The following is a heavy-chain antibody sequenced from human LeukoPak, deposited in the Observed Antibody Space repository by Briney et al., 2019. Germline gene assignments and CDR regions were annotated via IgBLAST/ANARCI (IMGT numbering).Heavy chain of an antibody. Sequence: ASVKVSCKASGYTFTSYYMHWVRQAPGQGLEWMGWMNPNSGNTGYAQKFQGRVTMTRNTSISTAYMELSSLRSEDTAVYYCARNERSGYPPGVGMDVWGQGTTVTVSS. V-gene: IGHV1-8*02. CDR1: GYTFTSYY. J-gene: IGHJ6*02. D-gene: IGHD3-3*01. CDR2: MNPNSGNT. CDR3: ARNERSGYPPGVGMDV.